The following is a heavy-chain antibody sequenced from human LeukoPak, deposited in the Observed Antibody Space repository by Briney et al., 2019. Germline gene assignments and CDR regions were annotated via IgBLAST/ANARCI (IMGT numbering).Heavy chain of an antibody. CDR2: IWYDGSNK. J-gene: IGHJ4*02. D-gene: IGHD3-16*02. CDR3: ASRSTSGVYFDY. V-gene: IGHV3-33*01. Sequence: GGSLRLSCAASGFTFSSYGMHWVRQALGKGLEWVAVIWYDGSNKYYADSVKGRFTISRDNSKNTLYLQMNSLRAEDTAVYYCASRSTSGVYFDYWGQGTLVTVSS. CDR1: GFTFSSYG.